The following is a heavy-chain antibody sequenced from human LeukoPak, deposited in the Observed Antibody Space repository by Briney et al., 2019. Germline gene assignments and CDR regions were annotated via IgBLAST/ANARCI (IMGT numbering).Heavy chain of an antibody. D-gene: IGHD3-10*01. J-gene: IGHJ3*02. CDR3: VRSWRYAFEI. V-gene: IGHV3-7*05. Sequence: GGSLRLSCAGSGFIFSSYWMSWVRQAPGKGLEWVAHVRQDGSEIFYVDSVKGRFTISRDNAKNSLFLQMNSLRVEDTAVYFCVRSWRYAFEIWGQGTMVTVSS. CDR1: GFIFSSYW. CDR2: VRQDGSEI.